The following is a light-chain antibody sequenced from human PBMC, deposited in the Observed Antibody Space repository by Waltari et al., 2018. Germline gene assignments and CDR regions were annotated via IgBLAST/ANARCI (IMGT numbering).Light chain of an antibody. Sequence: DIQMTQSPSSLSASVGDRVTITCLASQNINTYLNWYQQKVGRAPKLLIYATSSLQSGVPSRFSGSGSGTHVTLTINSLQPEDFATYSCQQSYTTPRTFGQGTNLEIK. CDR3: QQSYTTPRT. CDR1: QNINTY. CDR2: ATS. J-gene: IGKJ2*01. V-gene: IGKV1-39*01.